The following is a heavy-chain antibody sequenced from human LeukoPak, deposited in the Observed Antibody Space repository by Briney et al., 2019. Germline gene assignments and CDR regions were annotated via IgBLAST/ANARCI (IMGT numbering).Heavy chain of an antibody. D-gene: IGHD6-13*01. Sequence: SETLSLTCTVSGGSVSSSSYYWGWIRQPPGKGLEWIGSVYYSGSTYYNPSLKSRVTISVDTSKNQFSLKLSSVTAADAAVYYCARGVNWIDPWGQGTLVTVSS. V-gene: IGHV4-39*07. J-gene: IGHJ5*02. CDR2: VYYSGST. CDR1: GGSVSSSSYY. CDR3: ARGVNWIDP.